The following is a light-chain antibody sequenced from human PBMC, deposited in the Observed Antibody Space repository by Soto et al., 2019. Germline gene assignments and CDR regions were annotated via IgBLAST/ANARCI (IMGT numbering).Light chain of an antibody. CDR3: QQRSNWPPIT. CDR2: DTS. V-gene: IGKV3-11*01. Sequence: VVLTQSPATLSLSPGQSATLSCRASQSISKFLACYQQTPGQAPRLLIYDTSIRATGIPARLSGSGSGTDFTLTISSLEAEDFAVYYCQQRSNWPPITFGQGTRLEIK. CDR1: QSISKF. J-gene: IGKJ5*01.